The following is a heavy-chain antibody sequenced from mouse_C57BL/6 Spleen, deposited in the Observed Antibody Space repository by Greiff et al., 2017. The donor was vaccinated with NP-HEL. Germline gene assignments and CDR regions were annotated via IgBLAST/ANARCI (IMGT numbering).Heavy chain of an antibody. Sequence: VQLQQPGAELVKPGASVKLSCKASGYTFTSYWMQWVKQRPGQGLEWIGEIDPSDSYTNYNQKFKGKATLTVDPSSSTAYMQLSSLTSEDSAVYYCARDGDTTVLRGYAMDYWGQGTSVTVSS. CDR2: IDPSDSYT. J-gene: IGHJ4*01. CDR3: ARDGDTTVLRGYAMDY. V-gene: IGHV1-50*01. D-gene: IGHD1-1*01. CDR1: GYTFTSYW.